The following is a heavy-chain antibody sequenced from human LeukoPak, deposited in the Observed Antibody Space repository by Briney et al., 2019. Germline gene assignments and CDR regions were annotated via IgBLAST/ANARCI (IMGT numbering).Heavy chain of an antibody. D-gene: IGHD5-18*01. Sequence: GGSLRLSCAASGFTVSSNYMSWVRQAPGKGLEWVSVIYSDGRIHAADSVKGRFTISRDDSKHTLSLQMNSTSAEDTAVYYCAREGGYSYGLAGFFDYWGQGTLVTVSS. J-gene: IGHJ4*02. CDR2: IYSDGRI. CDR3: AREGGYSYGLAGFFDY. V-gene: IGHV3-53*01. CDR1: GFTVSSNY.